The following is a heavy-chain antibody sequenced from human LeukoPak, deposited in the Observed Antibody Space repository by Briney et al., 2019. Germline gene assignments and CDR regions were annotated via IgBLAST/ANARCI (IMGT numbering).Heavy chain of an antibody. Sequence: ASVKVSCKASGYTFTGYYMHWVRQAPGQGLEWMGRINPNSGGTNYAQKFQGRVTMTRDTSISTAYMELSRLRSDDTAVYYCARVLSSGNDLFYWGQGTLVTVSS. J-gene: IGHJ4*02. D-gene: IGHD5-12*01. CDR3: ARVLSSGNDLFY. V-gene: IGHV1-2*06. CDR2: INPNSGGT. CDR1: GYTFTGYY.